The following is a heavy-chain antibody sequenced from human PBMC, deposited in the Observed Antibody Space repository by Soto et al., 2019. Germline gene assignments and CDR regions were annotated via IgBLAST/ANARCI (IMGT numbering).Heavy chain of an antibody. D-gene: IGHD6-13*01. CDR2: IYSAGSA. Sequence: EVQLVESGGGLVQPGGSLRLSCAASGFTVSSYHMSWVRQAPGKGLEWVSIIYSAGSADFADSVKGRFTISRDNSKNTLYLQMSSLRAEATAVYYCTRVYSSSYHYFDYWGQGTLVTVSS. CDR1: GFTVSSYH. J-gene: IGHJ4*02. V-gene: IGHV3-66*01. CDR3: TRVYSSSYHYFDY.